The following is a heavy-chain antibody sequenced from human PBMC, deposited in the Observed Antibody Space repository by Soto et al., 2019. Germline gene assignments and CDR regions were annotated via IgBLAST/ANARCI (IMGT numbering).Heavy chain of an antibody. J-gene: IGHJ6*02. CDR2: INHSGST. CDR3: ARGRKRYYGMDV. V-gene: IGHV4-34*01. CDR1: GGSFSGYY. Sequence: QVQLQQWGAGLLKPSETLSLTCAVYGGSFSGYYWSWIRQPPGKGLEWIGEINHSGSTNYNPSLTSRVTISVHTSKNQFSTKLSSVTAADTAGYYRARGRKRYYGMDVWGQGTTVTVSS.